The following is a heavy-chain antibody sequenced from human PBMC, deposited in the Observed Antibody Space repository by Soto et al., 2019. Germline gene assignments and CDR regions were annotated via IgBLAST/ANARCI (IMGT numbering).Heavy chain of an antibody. J-gene: IGHJ5*02. CDR3: ARWVRAGGTDWWFVP. D-gene: IGHD6-13*01. CDR1: GGSLRSGDYY. CDR2: IYYSGST. Sequence: PSETLSLTCTVSGGSLRSGDYYWSWIRQPPGKGLESIGYIYYSGSTYYSPSLKSRVTISVDTSKNQFSLKLSSVTAADTAVYYCARWVRAGGTDWWFVPWGQGTLVTVS. V-gene: IGHV4-30-4*01.